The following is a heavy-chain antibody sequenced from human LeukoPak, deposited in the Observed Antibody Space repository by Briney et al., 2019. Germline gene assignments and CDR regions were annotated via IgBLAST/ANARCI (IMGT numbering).Heavy chain of an antibody. CDR3: ASLTGADWYFDL. V-gene: IGHV4-59*01. Sequence: PSETLSLTCTVSGGSISSYHWSWIRQPPGKGLEWIGYIYYSGSTNYNPSLKSRVTISVDTSKNQFSLKLSSVTAADTAVYYCASLTGADWYFDLWGRGTLVTVSS. CDR2: IYYSGST. J-gene: IGHJ2*01. D-gene: IGHD7-27*01. CDR1: GGSISSYH.